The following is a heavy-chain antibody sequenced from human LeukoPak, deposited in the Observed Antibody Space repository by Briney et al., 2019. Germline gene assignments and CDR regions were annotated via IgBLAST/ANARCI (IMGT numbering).Heavy chain of an antibody. D-gene: IGHD3-10*02. CDR2: VYDSWNN. CDR1: GDSINSGNSH. V-gene: IGHV4-30-4*01. CDR3: ASYFVGNGGRGY. Sequence: SETLSLACTVSGDSINSGNSHWTWIRQPPGKGLEWLGSVYDSWNNYYNPSLESRITMSVDTSKNQYSLELSSVIAADTAVYYCASYFVGNGGRGYWGQGALVTVSS. J-gene: IGHJ4*02.